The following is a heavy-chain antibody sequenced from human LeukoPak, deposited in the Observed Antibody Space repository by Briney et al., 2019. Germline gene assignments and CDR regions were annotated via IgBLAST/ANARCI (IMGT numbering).Heavy chain of an antibody. D-gene: IGHD3-16*02. CDR1: GYTFTGYY. J-gene: IGHJ4*02. CDR3: ARGGTYYDYVWGSYRPHYFDY. V-gene: IGHV1-2*04. Sequence: ASVKVSCKASGYTFTGYYMHWVRQAPGQGLEWMGWINPNSCGTNYAQKFQGWVTMTRDTSISTAYMELSRLRSDDTAVYYCARGGTYYDYVWGSYRPHYFDYWGQGTLVTVSS. CDR2: INPNSCGT.